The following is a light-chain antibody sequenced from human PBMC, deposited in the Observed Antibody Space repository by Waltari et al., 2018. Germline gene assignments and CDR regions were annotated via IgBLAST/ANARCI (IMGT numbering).Light chain of an antibody. J-gene: IGKJ4*01. CDR3: QLYYGDSLT. CDR2: AAS. CDR1: QGISNS. Sequence: DIQMTQSPSSLSASVGDTVTITCRARQGISNSLAWYQQKPGEAPKLLLSAASRLESGVPSRFSGSGSGTDYTLTISRLQPEDLATYFCQLYYGDSLTFGGGTKVEIK. V-gene: IGKV1-NL1*01.